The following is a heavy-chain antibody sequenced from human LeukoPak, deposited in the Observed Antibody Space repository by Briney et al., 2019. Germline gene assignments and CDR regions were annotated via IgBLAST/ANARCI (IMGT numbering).Heavy chain of an antibody. J-gene: IGHJ3*02. V-gene: IGHV3-9*01. CDR3: AKDLATTIRDGLIHDAFDI. D-gene: IGHD5-24*01. Sequence: PGRSLRLSCAGSGFIFNNYAMHWVRQPPGKGLEWVSGISWNSGSIDYADSVKGRFTISRDNAKNSLYLQMNGLRAEDTAVYYCAKDLATTIRDGLIHDAFDIWGQGTMITVSS. CDR1: GFIFNNYA. CDR2: ISWNSGSI.